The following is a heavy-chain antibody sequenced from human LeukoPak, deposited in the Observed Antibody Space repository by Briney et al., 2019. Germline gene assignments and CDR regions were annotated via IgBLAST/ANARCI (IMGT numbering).Heavy chain of an antibody. CDR3: ARERVLFW. CDR2: ISSSGSII. Sequence: GGSLRLSCAASGFSFSSYEMNWVRQAPGKGLEWVSYISSSGSIIHYADSVKGRFTVSRDNAKNSLYLQMNSLRVEDTAIYYCARERVLFWWGQGTLVTVSP. D-gene: IGHD2-8*02. V-gene: IGHV3-48*03. CDR1: GFSFSSYE. J-gene: IGHJ4*02.